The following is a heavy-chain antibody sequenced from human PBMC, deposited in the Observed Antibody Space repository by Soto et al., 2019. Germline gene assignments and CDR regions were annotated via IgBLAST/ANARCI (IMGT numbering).Heavy chain of an antibody. CDR3: TRWDGRCSGGSCFFDS. V-gene: IGHV3-7*01. J-gene: IGHJ4*02. D-gene: IGHD2-15*01. Sequence: EVQLVESGGGLVQSGGSLRLSCLASGFSLTPYWMSWVRQTPGKGLEWVAKINEDGSKRDYMESVEGRFTISRDNAKNSVSLLMDSLRVDDTAMYYCTRWDGRCSGGSCFFDSWGQGALVSVSS. CDR2: INEDGSKR. CDR1: GFSLTPYW.